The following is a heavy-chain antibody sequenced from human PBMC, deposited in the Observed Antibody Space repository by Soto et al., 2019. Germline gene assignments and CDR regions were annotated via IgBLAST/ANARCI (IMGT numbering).Heavy chain of an antibody. Sequence: QVQLVESGGGVVQPGRSLRLSCAASGFTFSSYGMHWVRRAPGKGLEWVAVISYDGINEDYADSVKGRFTISRDNSKNTLYLQMNSLRAEDTALYYCAKDIVLMVYAGNFDYWGQGTLVTVSS. CDR1: GFTFSSYG. J-gene: IGHJ4*02. CDR2: ISYDGINE. V-gene: IGHV3-30*18. D-gene: IGHD2-8*01. CDR3: AKDIVLMVYAGNFDY.